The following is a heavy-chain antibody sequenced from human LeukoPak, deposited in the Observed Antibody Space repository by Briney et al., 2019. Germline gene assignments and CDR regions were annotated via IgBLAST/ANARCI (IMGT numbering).Heavy chain of an antibody. CDR3: ARVLSSGTSPDY. D-gene: IGHD3-9*01. CDR2: INHSGST. V-gene: IGHV4-34*01. CDR1: GGSFSGYY. J-gene: IGHJ4*02. Sequence: PSETLCLTCAVYGGSFSGYYWSWIRQPPGKGLEWIGEINHSGSTNYNPSLKSRVTISVDTSKNQFSLKLSSVTAADTALYYCARVLSSGTSPDYWGQGTRVTVSS.